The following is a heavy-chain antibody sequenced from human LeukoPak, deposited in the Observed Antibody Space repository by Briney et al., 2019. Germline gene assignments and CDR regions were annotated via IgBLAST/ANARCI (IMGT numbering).Heavy chain of an antibody. Sequence: PSETLSLTCTVSGGSISSSSYYWGWIRQPPGKGLEWIGSIYYSGSTYYNPSLKSRVTISVDTSKNQFSLKLSSVTAADTAVYYCATLGYCRSTSCYSDYWGQGTLVTVSS. D-gene: IGHD2-2*01. CDR2: IYYSGST. CDR3: ATLGYCRSTSCYSDY. CDR1: GGSISSSSYY. V-gene: IGHV4-39*01. J-gene: IGHJ4*02.